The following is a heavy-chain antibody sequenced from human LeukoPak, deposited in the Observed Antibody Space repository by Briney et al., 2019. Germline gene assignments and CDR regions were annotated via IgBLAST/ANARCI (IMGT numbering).Heavy chain of an antibody. Sequence: GGSLRLSCAASGFTFSNYAMSWVRQAPGKGLEWVSAISGSGGSTYYADSVKGRFTISRDNSKNTLYLQMNSLRAEDTAVYYCAKVKMELPYYFDYWGQGILVTVSS. CDR1: GFTFSNYA. V-gene: IGHV3-23*01. J-gene: IGHJ4*02. CDR2: ISGSGGST. CDR3: AKVKMELPYYFDY. D-gene: IGHD1-7*01.